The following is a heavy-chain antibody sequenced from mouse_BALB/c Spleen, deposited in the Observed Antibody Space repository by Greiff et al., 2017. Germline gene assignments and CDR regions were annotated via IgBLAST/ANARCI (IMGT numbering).Heavy chain of an antibody. CDR1: GFTFSSYT. Sequence: EVHRVESGGGLVKPGGSLKLSCAASGFTFSSYTMSWVRQTPEKRLEWVATISSGGSYTYYPDSVKGRFTISRDNAKNTLYLQMSSLKSEDTAMYYCTRDSSRGYAMDYWGQGTSVTVSS. D-gene: IGHD1-1*01. CDR2: ISSGGSYT. CDR3: TRDSSRGYAMDY. J-gene: IGHJ4*01. V-gene: IGHV5-6-4*01.